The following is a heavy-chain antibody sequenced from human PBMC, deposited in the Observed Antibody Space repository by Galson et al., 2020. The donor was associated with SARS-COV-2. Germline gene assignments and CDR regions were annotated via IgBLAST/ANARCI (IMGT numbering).Heavy chain of an antibody. J-gene: IGHJ6*02. CDR1: GGSFSRYY. CDR3: ARHKVPDTFYYYAMDV. V-gene: IGHV4-34*01. CDR2: INHSGST. Sequence: SQTLSLTCAVYGGSFSRYYWNWIRQPPGKGLEWIGEINHSGSTNYNPSLKSRVTISLDTSKNQFSLKLSSVTAADAAVYYCARHKVPDTFYYYAMDVWGQGTTVTVSS.